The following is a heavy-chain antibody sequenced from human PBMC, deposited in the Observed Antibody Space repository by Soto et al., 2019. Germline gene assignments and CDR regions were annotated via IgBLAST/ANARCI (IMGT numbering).Heavy chain of an antibody. Sequence: ASVKGSCKVSGYTLTELSMHWVRQAPGKGLEWMGGFDPEDGETIYAQKFQGRVTMTEDTSTDTAYMELSSLRSEDTAVYYCATDLSSSSWYEVPIGMDVWGQGTTVTVSS. CDR1: GYTLTELS. CDR2: FDPEDGET. CDR3: ATDLSSSSWYEVPIGMDV. J-gene: IGHJ6*02. D-gene: IGHD6-13*01. V-gene: IGHV1-24*01.